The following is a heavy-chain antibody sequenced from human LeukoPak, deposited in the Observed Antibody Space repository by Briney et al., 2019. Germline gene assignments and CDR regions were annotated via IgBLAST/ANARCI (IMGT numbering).Heavy chain of an antibody. V-gene: IGHV4-31*03. CDR2: IYYSGST. Sequence: SETLSLTCTVSGGSISSGGYYWSWIRQHPGKGPEWIGYIYYSGSTYYNPSLKSRVTISVDTSKNQFSLKLSSVTAADTAVYYCARAPLRRFLEWLPTYFDYWGQGTLVTVSS. CDR3: ARAPLRRFLEWLPTYFDY. D-gene: IGHD3-3*01. CDR1: GGSISSGGYY. J-gene: IGHJ4*02.